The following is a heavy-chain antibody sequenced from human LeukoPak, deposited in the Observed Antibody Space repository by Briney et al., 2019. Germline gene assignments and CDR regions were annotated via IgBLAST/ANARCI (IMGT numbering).Heavy chain of an antibody. CDR3: ARDKDFTIDY. D-gene: IGHD3-10*01. CDR1: GFTFSYYM. CDR2: MRTDGSVP. Sequence: GGSLRLSCEVSGFTFSYYMMTWVRQAPGEGLEWVANMRTDGSVPSYVDSVKGRFTISRDNAKSSLYLQMNNLRVEDTAVYYCARDKDFTIDYWGQGTLVTVSS. J-gene: IGHJ4*02. V-gene: IGHV3-7*01.